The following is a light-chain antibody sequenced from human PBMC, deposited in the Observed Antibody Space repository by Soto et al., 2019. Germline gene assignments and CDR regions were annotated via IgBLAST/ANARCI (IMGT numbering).Light chain of an antibody. V-gene: IGLV1-40*01. Sequence: QSVLTQPPSVSGAPGQRVTISCTGSSSNIGANSDVHWYQQLTGAAPKLLIYGNTNRPSGVSDRFSASKSGTSASLAITGLQXEDEADYYCRSYDNSLSGFYVFGTGTKVT. CDR3: RSYDNSLSGFYV. J-gene: IGLJ1*01. CDR1: SSNIGANSD. CDR2: GNT.